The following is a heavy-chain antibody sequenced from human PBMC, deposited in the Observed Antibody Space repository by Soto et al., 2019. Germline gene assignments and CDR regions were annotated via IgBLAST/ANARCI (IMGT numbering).Heavy chain of an antibody. CDR2: ISSSSSYI. Sequence: EVQLVESGGGLVKPGGSLRLSCAASGFTFSSYSMNWVRQAPGKGLEWVSSISSSSSYIYYADSVKGRFTISRDNAKNPLYLQMNSLRAEDTAVYYCAREGYDAPYYYYGMDVWGQGTTVTVSS. J-gene: IGHJ6*02. V-gene: IGHV3-21*01. CDR1: GFTFSSYS. D-gene: IGHD5-12*01. CDR3: AREGYDAPYYYYGMDV.